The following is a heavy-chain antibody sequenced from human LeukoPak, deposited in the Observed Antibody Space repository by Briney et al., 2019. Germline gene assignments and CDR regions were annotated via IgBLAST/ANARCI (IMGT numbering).Heavy chain of an antibody. D-gene: IGHD1-1*01. Sequence: ASVKVSCKASVYSLSDYYMHWVRQAPGQGLEWMGWINPSSGATTFAQNFRGRITLTRDTSINTAYMELTSLRSVDTAVYYCARGNLRELRGFDYWGQGTLLTVSS. V-gene: IGHV1-2*02. CDR2: INPSSGAT. CDR3: ARGNLRELRGFDY. J-gene: IGHJ4*02. CDR1: VYSLSDYY.